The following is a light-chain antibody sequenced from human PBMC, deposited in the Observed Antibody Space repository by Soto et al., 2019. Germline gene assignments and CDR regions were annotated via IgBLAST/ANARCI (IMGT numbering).Light chain of an antibody. V-gene: IGKV1-9*01. CDR2: SAS. CDR1: QTISSW. CDR3: QQLNIYPLT. Sequence: DIQMTQSPSTLSGSVGDRFTITCRASQTISSWLAWYQQKPGKAPKLLIDSASTLQSGVPSRFSGSGSGTEFTLTINSLQPEDFATYYCQQLNIYPLTFGPGTKVDIK. J-gene: IGKJ3*01.